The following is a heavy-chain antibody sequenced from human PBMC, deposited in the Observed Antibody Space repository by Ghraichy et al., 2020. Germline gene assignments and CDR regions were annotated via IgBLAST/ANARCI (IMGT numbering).Heavy chain of an antibody. CDR1: GFTFSSYA. J-gene: IGHJ6*03. CDR3: AKGNYGDHLTYYYYYMDV. D-gene: IGHD4-17*01. Sequence: GGSLRLSCAASGFTFSSYAMSWVRQAPGKGLEWVSAISGSGGSTYYADSVKGRFTISRDNSKNTLYLQMNSLRAEDTAVYYCAKGNYGDHLTYYYYYMDVWGKGTTVTVSS. V-gene: IGHV3-23*01. CDR2: ISGSGGST.